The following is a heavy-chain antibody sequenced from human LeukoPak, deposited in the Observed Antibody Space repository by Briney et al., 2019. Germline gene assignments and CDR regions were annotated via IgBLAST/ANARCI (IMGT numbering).Heavy chain of an antibody. V-gene: IGHV1-2*02. D-gene: IGHD2-15*01. CDR3: ARDFSYCSGGSRYPNYFDP. J-gene: IGHJ5*02. Sequence: ASVKVSCKASGYTFTGYYMHWVRQAPGQGLEWMGWIHPNSGGTNYAQKFQGRVTMTIDTSISTAYMEMSRLTSDDTAVYYCARDFSYCSGGSRYPNYFDPWGQGTLVTVSS. CDR1: GYTFTGYY. CDR2: IHPNSGGT.